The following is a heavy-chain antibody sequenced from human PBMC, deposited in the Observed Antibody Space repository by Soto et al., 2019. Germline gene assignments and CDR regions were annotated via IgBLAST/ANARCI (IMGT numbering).Heavy chain of an antibody. J-gene: IGHJ6*03. CDR2: IYYSGST. D-gene: IGHD2-2*01. CDR1: GGSISSGGYY. Sequence: SETLSLTCTVSGGSISSGGYYWSWIRQHPGKGLEWIGYIYYSGSTYYNPSLKSRVTISVDTSKNQFSLKLGSVTAADTAVYYCAVSCSSTSCSGGHYYYMDVWGKGTTVTVSS. CDR3: AVSCSSTSCSGGHYYYMDV. V-gene: IGHV4-31*03.